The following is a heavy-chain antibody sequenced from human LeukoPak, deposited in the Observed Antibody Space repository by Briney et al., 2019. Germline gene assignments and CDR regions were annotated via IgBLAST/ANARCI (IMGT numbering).Heavy chain of an antibody. CDR3: ATYTSGAHRD. Sequence: GGSLRLSCAASGFTLSDAWMSWARQAPGKGLEWVGRIKRKSDGGTTDHAAPVKGRFTVSIDDSKNTLYMEMNSLKIEDTAVYYCATYTSGAHRDWGQGTLVTVSS. V-gene: IGHV3-15*01. D-gene: IGHD3-10*01. J-gene: IGHJ4*02. CDR2: IKRKSDGGTT. CDR1: GFTLSDAW.